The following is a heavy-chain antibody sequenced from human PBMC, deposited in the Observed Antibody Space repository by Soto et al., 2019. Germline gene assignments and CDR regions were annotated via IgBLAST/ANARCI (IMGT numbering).Heavy chain of an antibody. D-gene: IGHD4-17*01. CDR3: VRLSYSDALDV. J-gene: IGHJ6*02. Sequence: QVQLVQSGAEVRTPGASVKISCKASGYTFRSYGVQWVRQAPRQSLEWVGWSNGGNGFTKYSQELQDRVTITRDTAASTIYMELRGLTSDDTAVYYCVRLSYSDALDVWGQGTTVTVSS. CDR2: SNGGNGFT. CDR1: GYTFRSYG. V-gene: IGHV1-3*02.